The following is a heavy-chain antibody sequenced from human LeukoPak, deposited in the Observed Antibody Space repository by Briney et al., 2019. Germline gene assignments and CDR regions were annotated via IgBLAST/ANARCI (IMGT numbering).Heavy chain of an antibody. CDR2: LRRDGSDK. J-gene: IGHJ4*02. D-gene: IGHD5-18*01. CDR1: GFTFSNYG. CDR3: AKDHSQNFDY. Sequence: PGGSLGLSCAASGFTFSNYGMHWVRQAPGKGLEWVAFLRRDGSDKYYADSVKGRFTISRDNSKNTVYLQMNGLRPEDTAVYYCAKDHSQNFDYWGQGTLVTVSS. V-gene: IGHV3-30*02.